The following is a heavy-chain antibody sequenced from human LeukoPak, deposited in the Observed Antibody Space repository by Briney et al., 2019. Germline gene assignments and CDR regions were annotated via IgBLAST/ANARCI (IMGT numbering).Heavy chain of an antibody. CDR1: GFTFSSYE. J-gene: IGHJ4*02. D-gene: IGHD3-10*02. CDR2: ISSSGSTI. Sequence: GGSLRLSCAASGFTFSSYEMNWVRQAPGKGLEWVSYISSSGSTIYYADSVQGRFTISRGNAQNSLYLQMRSLRAEDTAVYYCARNVYNFDYWGQGTLVTVSS. CDR3: ARNVYNFDY. V-gene: IGHV3-48*03.